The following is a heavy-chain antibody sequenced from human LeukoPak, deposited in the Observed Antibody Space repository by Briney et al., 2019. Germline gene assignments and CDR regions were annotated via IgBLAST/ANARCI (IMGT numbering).Heavy chain of an antibody. J-gene: IGHJ4*02. CDR3: AKRGEVSTYYYFES. Sequence: GGSLRLSSTASKFTFMNYAMHWVRLAPGKGLEWLSTIGSAGGSIFYADSVKGRFTISRDNSKSTLFLQMDSLRVEDTALYYCAKRGEVSTYYYFESWGQGALVTVSS. D-gene: IGHD2/OR15-2a*01. CDR2: IGSAGGSI. CDR1: KFTFMNYA. V-gene: IGHV3-23*01.